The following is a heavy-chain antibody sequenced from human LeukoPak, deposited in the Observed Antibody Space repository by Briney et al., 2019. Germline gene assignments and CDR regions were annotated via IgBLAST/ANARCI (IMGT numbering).Heavy chain of an antibody. CDR2: IYYSGST. Sequence: SETLSLTCTVSGGSISSSSYCWGWIRQPPGKGLEWIGSIYYSGSTYYNPSLKSRVTISVDTSKNQFSLKLSSVTAADTAVYYCARGTEVTHFDYWSQGTLVTVSS. CDR1: GGSISSSSYC. V-gene: IGHV4-39*01. J-gene: IGHJ4*02. D-gene: IGHD1-7*01. CDR3: ARGTEVTHFDY.